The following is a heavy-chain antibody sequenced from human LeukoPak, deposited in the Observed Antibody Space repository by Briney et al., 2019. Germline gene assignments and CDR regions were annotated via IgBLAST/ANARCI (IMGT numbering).Heavy chain of an antibody. CDR3: ARQGIVVADSFDP. V-gene: IGHV5-10-1*01. J-gene: IGHJ5*02. Sequence: GESQKISCKGSGYSFTNDWISWVRQMPGKALEWIGRVDPTDSYTNYSPSFQGHVAISVDKSISTAYLQWSSLKASDTAMYYCARQGIVVADSFDPWGQGTLVTVSS. CDR2: VDPTDSYT. CDR1: GYSFTNDW. D-gene: IGHD6-19*01.